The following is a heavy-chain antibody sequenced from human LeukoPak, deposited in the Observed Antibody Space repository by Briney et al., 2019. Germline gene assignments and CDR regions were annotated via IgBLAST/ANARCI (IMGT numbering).Heavy chain of an antibody. CDR3: AGGGDFDY. V-gene: IGHV3-21*01. CDR1: GFSFSIYF. J-gene: IGHJ4*02. Sequence: GGSLRLSCAASGFSFSIYFMNWVRQAPGKGLEWVSSISRPSEYIHYADSVRGRFAISRDNAKNSVYLQMNSLRAEDTAVYSRAGGGDFDYWGQGILVTVSA. CDR2: ISRPSEYI. D-gene: IGHD3-16*01.